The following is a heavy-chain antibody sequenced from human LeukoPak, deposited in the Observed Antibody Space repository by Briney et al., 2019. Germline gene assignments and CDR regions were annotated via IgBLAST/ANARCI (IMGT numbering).Heavy chain of an antibody. CDR1: GGSISSGSYY. D-gene: IGHD5-18*01. CDR2: IYTSGST. V-gene: IGHV4-61*02. J-gene: IGHJ4*02. Sequence: PSETLSLTCTVSGGSISSGSYYWSWIRQPAGKGLEWIGRIYTSGSTNYNPSLKSRVTISVDTSKNQFSLKLSSVTAADTAVYYCARRSGYSYGFDYWGQGTLVTVSS. CDR3: ARRSGYSYGFDY.